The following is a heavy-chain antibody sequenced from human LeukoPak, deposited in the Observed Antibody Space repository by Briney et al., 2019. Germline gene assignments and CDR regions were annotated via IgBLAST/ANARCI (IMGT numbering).Heavy chain of an antibody. D-gene: IGHD2-21*02. V-gene: IGHV3-21*01. CDR1: GFTFSSYS. CDR2: ISSSSSYI. J-gene: IGHJ4*02. Sequence: PGGSLRLSCAASGFTFSSYSMNWVRQAPGKGLEWVSSISSSSSYIYYADSVRGRFTISRDNAKNSLYLQMNSLRAVDTAVYYCARDGQYCGGDCYLLDYWGQGTLVTVSS. CDR3: ARDGQYCGGDCYLLDY.